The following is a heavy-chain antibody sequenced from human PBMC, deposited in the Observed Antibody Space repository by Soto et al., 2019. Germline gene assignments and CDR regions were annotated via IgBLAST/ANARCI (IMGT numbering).Heavy chain of an antibody. CDR2: IYWDDDK. J-gene: IGHJ4*01. V-gene: IGHV2-5*02. CDR1: GFSLTTSGVG. D-gene: IGHD3-3*01. Sequence: QITLNESGPTVVRPTETLTLTCRFSGFSLTTSGVGVGWIRQSPGKAPEWLALIYWDDDKRYSASLKSRLTITKDTSKNQVVLTVSDLDPTDTATYYCAHIVLRTVFGLVTTTAIYFDFWGHGTPVAVSS. CDR3: AHIVLRTVFGLVTTTAIYFDF.